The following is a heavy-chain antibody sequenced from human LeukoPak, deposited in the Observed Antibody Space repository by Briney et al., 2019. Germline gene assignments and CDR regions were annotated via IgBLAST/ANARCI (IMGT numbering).Heavy chain of an antibody. V-gene: IGHV1-18*01. Sequence: ASVKVSCKASGYTFTNYGISWVRPAPGQGLEWMGWISAYSGNTNYAQNLQGRVTMTTDTSTSTAYMELRSLRSGDTAVYYCARAPDDYDFWSGPFDYWGRGTLVTVSS. CDR2: ISAYSGNT. D-gene: IGHD3-3*01. CDR1: GYTFTNYG. CDR3: ARAPDDYDFWSGPFDY. J-gene: IGHJ4*02.